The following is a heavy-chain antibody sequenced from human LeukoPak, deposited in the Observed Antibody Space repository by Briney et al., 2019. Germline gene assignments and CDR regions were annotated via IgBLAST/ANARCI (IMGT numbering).Heavy chain of an antibody. Sequence: PSETLSLTCTVSGYSISSGYYWGWIRQPPGKGLEWIGSIYHSGSTYYNPSLKSRVTISVDTSKNQFSLKLSSVTAADTAVYYCARGGLQTWYYYMDVWGKGTTVTVSS. J-gene: IGHJ6*03. CDR3: ARGGLQTWYYYMDV. CDR2: IYHSGST. CDR1: GYSISSGYY. V-gene: IGHV4-38-2*02.